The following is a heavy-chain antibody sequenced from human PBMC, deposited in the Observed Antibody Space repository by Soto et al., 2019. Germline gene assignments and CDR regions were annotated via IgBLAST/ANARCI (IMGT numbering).Heavy chain of an antibody. CDR3: AREAPSITGTSWTY. CDR1: GYTFTSYD. Sequence: QVQLVQSGAEVKKPGASVKVSCKASGYTFTSYDINWVRQATGQGLEWMGWMNPNSGNTGYAQKYQRTVTXXRXTXXSTAYMELSSLRSEDTAVYYCAREAPSITGTSWTYWGQGTLVTVSS. D-gene: IGHD1-7*01. J-gene: IGHJ4*02. V-gene: IGHV1-8*01. CDR2: MNPNSGNT.